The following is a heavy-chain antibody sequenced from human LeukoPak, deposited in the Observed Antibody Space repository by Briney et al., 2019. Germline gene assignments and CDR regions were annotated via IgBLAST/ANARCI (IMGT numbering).Heavy chain of an antibody. CDR3: ARAPSGGYYSGLDDAFDI. Sequence: SQTLSLTCAVSGGSISSGGYSWSWIRQPPGKGLEWIGYIYHSGSTYYNPSLKSRVTISVGRSKNQFSLKLSSVTAADTAVYYCARAPSGGYYSGLDDAFDIWGQGTMVTVSS. D-gene: IGHD3-22*01. J-gene: IGHJ3*02. CDR1: GGSISSGGYS. CDR2: IYHSGST. V-gene: IGHV4-30-2*01.